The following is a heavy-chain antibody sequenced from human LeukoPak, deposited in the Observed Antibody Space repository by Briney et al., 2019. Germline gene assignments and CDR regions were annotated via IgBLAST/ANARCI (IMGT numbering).Heavy chain of an antibody. Sequence: GGSLRLSCAASGFTFSSSAMSWVRQAPGKGLEWVSVIYSGGSTYYADSVKGRFTISRDNSKNTLYLQMNSLRAEDTAVYYCAREYRFLEWFYGMDVWGQGTTVTVSS. D-gene: IGHD3-3*01. J-gene: IGHJ6*02. CDR1: GFTFSSSA. CDR3: AREYRFLEWFYGMDV. V-gene: IGHV3-53*01. CDR2: IYSGGST.